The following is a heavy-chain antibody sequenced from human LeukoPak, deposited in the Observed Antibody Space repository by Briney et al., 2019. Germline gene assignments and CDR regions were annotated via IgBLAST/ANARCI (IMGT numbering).Heavy chain of an antibody. V-gene: IGHV4-31*03. D-gene: IGHD3-22*01. Sequence: SETLSLTCTVSGGSISSGGYHWSWIRQHPGKGLEWIGYIYYSGSTYYNPSLKSRVTISVDTSENQFSLKLSSVTAADTAVYYCARERYYYDSSGPPEGAFDIWGQGTMVTVSS. J-gene: IGHJ3*02. CDR2: IYYSGST. CDR1: GGSISSGGYH. CDR3: ARERYYYDSSGPPEGAFDI.